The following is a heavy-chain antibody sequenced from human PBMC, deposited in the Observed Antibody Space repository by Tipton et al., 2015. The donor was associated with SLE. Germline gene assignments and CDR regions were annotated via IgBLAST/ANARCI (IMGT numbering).Heavy chain of an antibody. D-gene: IGHD1-26*01. V-gene: IGHV4-31*03. CDR2: IYHRGNT. Sequence: VKPSQTLSLTCTVSGDSISGNDYYWTWIRHHPGKGLEWIGHIYHRGNTHYNPSLKSRVTMSKDTSKNQFSLKLTSVTAADTAVYYCAKGNRGSYSGAFDIWGQGTMVTVSS. J-gene: IGHJ3*02. CDR3: AKGNRGSYSGAFDI. CDR1: GDSISGNDYY.